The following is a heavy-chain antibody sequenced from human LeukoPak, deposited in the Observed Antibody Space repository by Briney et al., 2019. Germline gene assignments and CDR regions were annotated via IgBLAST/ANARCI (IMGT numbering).Heavy chain of an antibody. V-gene: IGHV4-59*01. J-gene: IGHJ4*02. CDR3: ARVGYSSSIDY. CDR2: MYNSGST. D-gene: IGHD6-6*01. CDR1: GGSFSSYN. Sequence: PSETLSLTCAVYGGSFSSYNWNWIRQPPGKGLEWIGYMYNSGSTNNNPSLKSRVTISVDKSKNQFSLKLSSVTAADTAVYYCARVGYSSSIDYWGQGTLVTVSS.